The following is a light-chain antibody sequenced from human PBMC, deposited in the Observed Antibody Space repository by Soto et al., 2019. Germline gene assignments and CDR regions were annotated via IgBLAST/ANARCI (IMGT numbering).Light chain of an antibody. CDR3: QQYQCFPPT. CDR1: QDISNF. Sequence: DIQMTQSPSSLSASVGDRVTITCRASQDISNFLAWFQQKPGKAPTFLLYEASNSQSGVPPRFSGRASGTDCTLTISSLQPEDFAIYYCQQYQCFPPTFGQGTKVEIK. J-gene: IGKJ1*01. CDR2: EAS. V-gene: IGKV1-16*01.